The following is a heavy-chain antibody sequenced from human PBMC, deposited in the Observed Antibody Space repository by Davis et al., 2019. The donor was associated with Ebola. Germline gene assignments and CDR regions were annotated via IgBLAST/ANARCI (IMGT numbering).Heavy chain of an antibody. J-gene: IGHJ5*02. CDR1: GFTFRSYG. Sequence: GESLKISCAASGFTFRSYGMHWVRQAPGKGLEWVALISGDGSNKYYADSVKGRFTISRDNAKNSLYLRMNSLRIEDTALYHCARVNAVTGYSRFDLWGQGTLVTVSS. D-gene: IGHD3-9*01. CDR2: ISGDGSNK. V-gene: IGHV3-30*03. CDR3: ARVNAVTGYSRFDL.